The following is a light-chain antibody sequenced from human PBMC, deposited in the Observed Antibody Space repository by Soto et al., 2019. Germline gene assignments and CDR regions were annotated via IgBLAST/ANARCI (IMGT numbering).Light chain of an antibody. J-gene: IGKJ1*01. Sequence: IQMTKSPSTLSASVGARVTITCRASQSVTIYLAWYQQKPGKAPKLLISKASSLESWVPSRFSGSGSGTEFTLTISSLQPDDSATYYCQQYSSYSWFRPGTTVAIK. CDR1: QSVTIY. V-gene: IGKV1-5*03. CDR3: QQYSSYSW. CDR2: KAS.